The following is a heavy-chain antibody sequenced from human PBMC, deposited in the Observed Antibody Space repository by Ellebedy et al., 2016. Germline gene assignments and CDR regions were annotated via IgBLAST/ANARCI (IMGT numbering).Heavy chain of an antibody. CDR3: AKTSGWGYGEN. J-gene: IGHJ4*02. V-gene: IGHV1-18*04. CDR2: VNTFSGNT. CDR1: GYTFTTFS. D-gene: IGHD3-10*01. Sequence: ASVKVSXKASGYTFTTFSITWVRQVPGQGLEWMGFVNTFSGNTKFVQKFQGRVSMTTDSSTHTAYMDLRSLRSDDTAMYYCAKTSGWGYGENWGQGTLVTVSS.